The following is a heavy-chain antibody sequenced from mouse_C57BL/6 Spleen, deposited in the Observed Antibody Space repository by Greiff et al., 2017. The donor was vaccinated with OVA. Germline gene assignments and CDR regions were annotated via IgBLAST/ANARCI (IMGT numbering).Heavy chain of an antibody. D-gene: IGHD1-1*01. CDR3: ARDRSSSYYFDY. CDR1: GFTFSDYY. Sequence: EVKLMESEGGLVQPGSSMKLSCTASGFTFSDYYMAWVRQVPEKGLEWVANINYDGSSTYYLDSLKSRFIISRDNAKNILYLQMSSLKSEDTATYYGARDRSSSYYFDYWGQGTTLTVSS. V-gene: IGHV5-16*01. J-gene: IGHJ2*01. CDR2: INYDGSST.